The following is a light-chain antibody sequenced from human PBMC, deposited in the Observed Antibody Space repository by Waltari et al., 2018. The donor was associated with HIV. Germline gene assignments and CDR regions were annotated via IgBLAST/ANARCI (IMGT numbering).Light chain of an antibody. CDR3: NSRDSSGNHLI. CDR1: SLRSYY. V-gene: IGLV3-19*01. Sequence: SSELTQDPAVSVALGQTVTITCQGDSLRSYYASWYQQRPGQAPLLVIFANNSRPSGIPDRFSGSSSGNTDSLTITGAQAEDEADYYCNSRDSSGNHLIFGGGTKLTVL. J-gene: IGLJ2*01. CDR2: ANN.